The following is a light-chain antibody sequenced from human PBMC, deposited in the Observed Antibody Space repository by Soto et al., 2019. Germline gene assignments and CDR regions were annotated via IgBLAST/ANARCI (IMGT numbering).Light chain of an antibody. J-gene: IGKJ4*01. V-gene: IGKV3-15*01. CDR1: QSVSSN. Sequence: EIVVTQSPATVSVSPGERATLSCRASQSVSSNLAWYQQKPGQAPRLLIYGASTRATGIPARFSGSGSGTEFTLTISSLQSEDFAVYYCQQYQTFGGGTKVAIK. CDR3: QQYQT. CDR2: GAS.